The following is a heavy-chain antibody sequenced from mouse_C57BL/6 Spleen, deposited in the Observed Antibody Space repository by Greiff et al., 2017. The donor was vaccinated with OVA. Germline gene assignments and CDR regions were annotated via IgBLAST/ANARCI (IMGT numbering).Heavy chain of an antibody. V-gene: IGHV1-26*01. CDR1: GYTFTDYY. J-gene: IGHJ2*01. CDR3: ARSSGYYFDY. CDR2: INPNNGGT. Sequence: EVKLQQSGPELVKPGASVKISCKASGYTFTDYYMNWVKQSHGKSLEWIGDINPNNGGTSYNQKFKGKATLTVDKSSSTAYMELRSLTSEDSAVYYCARSSGYYFDYWGQGTTLTVSS. D-gene: IGHD3-2*02.